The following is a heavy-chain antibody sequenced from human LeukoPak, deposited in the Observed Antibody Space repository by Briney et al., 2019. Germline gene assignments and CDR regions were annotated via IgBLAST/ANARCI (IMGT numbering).Heavy chain of an antibody. J-gene: IGHJ4*02. CDR2: ISGSGGST. D-gene: IGHD3-10*01. CDR1: GFTFSSYA. CDR3: AKDLVRGVISAFEY. V-gene: IGHV3-23*01. Sequence: PGGSLRLSCAASGFTFSSYAMSWVRQAPGKGLEWVSAISGSGGSTYYADSVKGRFTISRDNSKNTLYLQMNSLRAEDTAIYYCAKDLVRGVISAFEYWGQGTLVTVSS.